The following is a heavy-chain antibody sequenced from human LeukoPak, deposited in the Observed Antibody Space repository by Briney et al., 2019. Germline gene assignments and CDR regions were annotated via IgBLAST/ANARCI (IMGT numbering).Heavy chain of an antibody. CDR3: ARGLYDLWIGHFGY. V-gene: IGHV3-66*02. J-gene: IGHJ4*02. D-gene: IGHD3-3*01. CDR2: ISNDGKT. CDR1: GFTVSRNY. Sequence: PGGSLRLSCAASGFTVSRNYMMWVRQAPGKGLEWVSVISNDGKTNYADSVKGRFTISKDNSKNTVYLQMNNLRTEDTAVYYCARGLYDLWIGHFGYWGQGTLVSVSS.